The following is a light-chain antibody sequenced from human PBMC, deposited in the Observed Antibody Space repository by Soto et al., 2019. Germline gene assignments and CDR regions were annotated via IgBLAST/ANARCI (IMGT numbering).Light chain of an antibody. CDR3: SSFTTSTTLYV. Sequence: QSALTQPAPVSGSPGQSITISCTGTSSDIGRYNYVSWFQQHPGKVPKLVIFEVNYRPSGVSDRFSGSKSGNTASLTITGLQAEDEADYYCSSFTTSTTLYVFGTGTKVTVL. V-gene: IGLV2-14*01. J-gene: IGLJ1*01. CDR1: SSDIGRYNY. CDR2: EVN.